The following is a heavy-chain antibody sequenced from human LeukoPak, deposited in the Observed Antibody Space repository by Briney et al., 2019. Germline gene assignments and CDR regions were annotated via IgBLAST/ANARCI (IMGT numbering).Heavy chain of an antibody. CDR1: GFTFDDYA. CDR2: TSRNSGSI. D-gene: IGHD6-19*01. V-gene: IGHV3-9*01. CDR3: AKDRRRAVAGLFDY. J-gene: IGHJ4*02. Sequence: GRSLTLSCAASGFTFDDYAMHWVRQVQGEGMGWVSGTSRNSGSIGYADSVKGRFTISTDNAKNSLYLQMNRPRAEDTALYYCAKDRRRAVAGLFDYWGQGTLVTVSS.